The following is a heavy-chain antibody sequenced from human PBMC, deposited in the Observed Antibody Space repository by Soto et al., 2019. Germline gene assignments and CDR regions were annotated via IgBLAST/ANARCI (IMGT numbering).Heavy chain of an antibody. CDR3: ARPVGATSYFDY. V-gene: IGHV4-39*01. Sequence: PSETLSLTCTVSGGSISSSSYYWGWIRQPPGKGLEWFGSIYYSGSTYYNPSLKSRVTISVDTSKNQFSLKLSSVTAADTAVYYCARPVGATSYFDYWGQGTLVTVS. CDR2: IYYSGST. D-gene: IGHD1-26*01. CDR1: GGSISSSSYY. J-gene: IGHJ4*02.